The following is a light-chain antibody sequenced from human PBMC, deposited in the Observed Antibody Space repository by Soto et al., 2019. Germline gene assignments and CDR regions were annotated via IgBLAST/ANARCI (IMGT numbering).Light chain of an antibody. V-gene: IGKV3-11*01. CDR1: KSVGRT. CDR2: DAS. J-gene: IGKJ4*01. CDR3: QQRDSWPLT. Sequence: EIVLTQSPATLSLSPGERATLSGRPSKSVGRTLAWFQQKPGQAPRLLIYDASNRATGIPARFTGSGSGTDFTLTIRSLEPEDFAIYYCQQRDSWPLTFGGGTKVEIK.